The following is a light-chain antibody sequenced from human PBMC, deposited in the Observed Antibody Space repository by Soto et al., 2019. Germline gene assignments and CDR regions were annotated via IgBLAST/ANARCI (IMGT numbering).Light chain of an antibody. Sequence: EILMTQSPATLSLSPGERATLSCRASQSVNNNLAWYQQIPGQAPRLLVYDASTRATGVPARFSGSGSGTEFTLTISSLQSEDFAVYYCQEYDKWPPFTFGPGTKVDLK. CDR2: DAS. CDR1: QSVNNN. V-gene: IGKV3-15*01. J-gene: IGKJ3*01. CDR3: QEYDKWPPFT.